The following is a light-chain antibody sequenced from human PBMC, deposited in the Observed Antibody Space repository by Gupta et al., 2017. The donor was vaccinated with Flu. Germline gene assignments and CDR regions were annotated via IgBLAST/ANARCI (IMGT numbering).Light chain of an antibody. V-gene: IGLV1-40*01. CDR2: DNS. J-gene: IGLJ3*02. CDR3: QSYDSSLSGWV. Sequence: QSVLTQPPSVSGAPGQRVSISCTGSSPNIGADVGVHWYQPFPGTAPKLLIYDNSIRPSGVPDRFSGSKSGTSASLAITGLQTEDEADYYCQSYDSSLSGWVFGGGTKVTVL. CDR1: SPNIGADVG.